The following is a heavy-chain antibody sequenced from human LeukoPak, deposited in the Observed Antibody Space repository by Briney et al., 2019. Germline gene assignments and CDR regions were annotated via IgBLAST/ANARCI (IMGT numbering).Heavy chain of an antibody. CDR2: ISGSGSTV. CDR3: GREDCNNVRCYGASDA. Sequence: GGSLRLSCTASGFTFSSFEMNWVRLAPGKGLEWISCISGSGSTVYYADSVKGRFTISRDNAKNSLYLQMNSLRAEDTAVYYCGREDCNNVRCYGASDAWGQGTLVTVSS. D-gene: IGHD2-2*01. V-gene: IGHV3-48*03. J-gene: IGHJ5*02. CDR1: GFTFSSFE.